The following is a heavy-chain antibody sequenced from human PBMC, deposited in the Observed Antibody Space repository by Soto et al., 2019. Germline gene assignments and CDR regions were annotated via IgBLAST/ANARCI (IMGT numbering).Heavy chain of an antibody. Sequence: QVHLVQSGAEVKKPGSSVKVSCKASGGTFSSDAIIWVRQAPGRGLEWMGGIIPISATTNYDQKFQGRVTITADESTSTVYMELSSLRSEDTAVNYCARDAGDMVRGVMGFFDDWGQGTLVTVSS. D-gene: IGHD3-10*01. J-gene: IGHJ4*02. CDR2: IIPISATT. V-gene: IGHV1-69*01. CDR1: GGTFSSDA. CDR3: ARDAGDMVRGVMGFFDD.